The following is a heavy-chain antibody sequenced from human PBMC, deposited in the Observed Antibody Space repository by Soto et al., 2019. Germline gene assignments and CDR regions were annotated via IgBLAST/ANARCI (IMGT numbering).Heavy chain of an antibody. CDR1: GFTFSTHW. CDR3: ARGGDSYIDY. V-gene: IGHV3-7*03. J-gene: IGHJ4*02. CDR2: IKQEGTET. Sequence: GGSLRLSCAASGFTFSTHWMVWVRQPPGKGLEWVANIKQEGTETSYVDSVKGRFTISRDNAQNSLYLQMNSLRVEDTAVYYCARGGDSYIDYWGPGALVTVSS. D-gene: IGHD2-21*02.